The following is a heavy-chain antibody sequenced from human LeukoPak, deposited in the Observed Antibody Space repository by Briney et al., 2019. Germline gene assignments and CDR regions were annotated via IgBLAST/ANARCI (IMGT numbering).Heavy chain of an antibody. D-gene: IGHD6-19*01. CDR2: IYYSGST. Sequence: PSETLSLTCTVSGGSISSSSYYWGWIRQPPGKGLEWIGSIYYSGSTYYNPSLKSRVTMSVDTSKNQFSLKLSSVTAADTAVYYCARDDSSGWHRRGYFDYWGQGTLVTVSS. J-gene: IGHJ4*02. CDR3: ARDDSSGWHRRGYFDY. CDR1: GGSISSSSYY. V-gene: IGHV4-39*07.